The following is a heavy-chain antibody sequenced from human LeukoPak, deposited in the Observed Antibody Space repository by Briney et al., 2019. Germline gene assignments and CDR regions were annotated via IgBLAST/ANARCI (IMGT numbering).Heavy chain of an antibody. CDR3: AKDSSNSITIFGVADY. Sequence: GGSLRLSCAASGFTFSTYGMHWVRQAPGKGLEWVAVVSHDGTNKFYADSVRGRFTISRDNSKNTLYLQMNSLRAEDTAVYYCAKDSSNSITIFGVADYWGQGTLVTVSS. V-gene: IGHV3-30*18. CDR2: VSHDGTNK. CDR1: GFTFSTYG. J-gene: IGHJ4*02. D-gene: IGHD3-3*01.